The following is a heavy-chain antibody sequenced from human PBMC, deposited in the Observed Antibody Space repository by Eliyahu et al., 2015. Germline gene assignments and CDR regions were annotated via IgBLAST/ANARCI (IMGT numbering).Heavy chain of an antibody. D-gene: IGHD6-25*01. V-gene: IGHV3-21*01. Sequence: EVQLVESGGGLVKPGESLRLSCAASGFTFSSYSMNWVRQAPRKGLEWVSSISSSSTYISYADSVKGRFTISRDNAKNSLFLQMNSLRAEDTAVYYCARXPTSAGYWGQGTLVTVSS. CDR1: GFTFSSYS. J-gene: IGHJ4*02. CDR3: ARXPTSAGY. CDR2: ISSSSTYI.